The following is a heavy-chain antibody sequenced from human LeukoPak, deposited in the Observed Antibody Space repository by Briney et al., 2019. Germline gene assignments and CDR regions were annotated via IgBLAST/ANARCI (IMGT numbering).Heavy chain of an antibody. J-gene: IGHJ4*02. V-gene: IGHV3-7*01. CDR3: EKVGTWELQRVFEN. Sequence: GGSLRLSCAASGFTCSDDWRTWVRQVPGKGLETGANGGRDGREKQYVDAVEGRFTISRDNAKKSLDLEMNSLRVEDTALYYCEKVGTWELQRVFENWGQGTLVTVSS. CDR2: GGRDGREK. CDR1: GFTCSDDW. D-gene: IGHD1-26*01.